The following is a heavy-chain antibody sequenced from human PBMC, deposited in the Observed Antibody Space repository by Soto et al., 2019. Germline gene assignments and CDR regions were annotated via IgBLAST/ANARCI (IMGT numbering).Heavy chain of an antibody. Sequence: SETLSLTCTVSGGSISSYYWSWIRQPPGKGLEWIGYIYYSGSTNYNPSLKSRVTISVDTSKNQFSLKLSSVTAADTAVYYCARGGYCSSTSCYDPYYYYYGMDVWGQGTTVTVSS. V-gene: IGHV4-59*01. D-gene: IGHD2-2*01. CDR1: GGSISSYY. CDR2: IYYSGST. J-gene: IGHJ6*02. CDR3: ARGGYCSSTSCYDPYYYYYGMDV.